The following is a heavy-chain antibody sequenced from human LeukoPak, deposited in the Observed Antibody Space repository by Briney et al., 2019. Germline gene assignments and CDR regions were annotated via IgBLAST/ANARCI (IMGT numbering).Heavy chain of an antibody. CDR3: ARCTSTSCYNFDY. CDR2: IYYSGST. D-gene: IGHD2-2*02. CDR1: GGSISSYY. Sequence: SETLSLTCTVSGGSISSYYWSWIRQPPGKGLEWIGYIYYSGSTNYNPSLKSRVTISVDTSKNQFSLKLSSVTAADTAVYYCARCTSTSCYNFDYWGQGALVTVSS. V-gene: IGHV4-59*01. J-gene: IGHJ4*02.